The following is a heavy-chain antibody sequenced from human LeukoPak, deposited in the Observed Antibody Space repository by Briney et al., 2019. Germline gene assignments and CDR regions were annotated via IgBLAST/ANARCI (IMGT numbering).Heavy chain of an antibody. CDR2: IIPIFGTA. D-gene: IGHD6-19*01. CDR3: ARRSGWYFDY. V-gene: IGHV1-69*06. CDR1: GGTFSSYA. Sequence: SVTVSFKASGGTFSSYAISWVRQAPGQGLEWMGGIIPIFGTANYAQKFQGRVTITADKSTSTAYMELSSLRSEDTAVYYCARRSGWYFDYWGQGTLVTVSS. J-gene: IGHJ4*02.